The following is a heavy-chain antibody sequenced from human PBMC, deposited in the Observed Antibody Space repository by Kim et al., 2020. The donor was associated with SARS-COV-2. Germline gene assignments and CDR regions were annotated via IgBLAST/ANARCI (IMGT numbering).Heavy chain of an antibody. CDR2: INWNSGSR. CDR1: GFSFGDHA. D-gene: IGHD3-22*01. J-gene: IGHJ4*02. CDR3: AKPGDDNGGYYWDY. V-gene: IGHV3-9*01. Sequence: GGSLRLSCAASGFSFGDHAMHWVRQGPGKGLEWVSGINWNSGSRAYADSVKGRFTISRDNAKNSVFLQMNSLRPEDTALYYCAKPGDDNGGYYWDYWGQGTLVTVPS.